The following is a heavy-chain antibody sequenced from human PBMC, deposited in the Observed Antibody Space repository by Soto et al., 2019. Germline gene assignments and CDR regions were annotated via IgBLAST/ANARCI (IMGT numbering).Heavy chain of an antibody. J-gene: IGHJ6*02. CDR1: GFTFTTYA. D-gene: IGHD2-15*01. CDR2: VAANGGRT. V-gene: IGHV3-23*01. Sequence: EVQLLQSGGGLVRPGKSLTLSCAASGFTFTTYAMTWVRQAPGKGLEWVSSVAANGGRTYYADSVKGRFTISRDSPKNTLYLQMNSLRADDTAVYYCAKEQQPEGPTFLVSPVSTPGAVDVWGQGTTVTVSS. CDR3: AKEQQPEGPTFLVSPVSTPGAVDV.